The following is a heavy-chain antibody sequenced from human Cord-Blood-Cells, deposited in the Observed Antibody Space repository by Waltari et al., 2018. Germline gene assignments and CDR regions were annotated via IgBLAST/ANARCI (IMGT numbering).Heavy chain of an antibody. J-gene: IGHJ4*02. CDR3: ARWGYYSSSWSSFDY. CDR1: GYTFTGYY. Sequence: QVQLVQSGAEVKKPGASVKVSCKASGYTFTGYYMHWVRQAPGQGLEWMGWINPNSGGTNYAQKFQGRVTMTRDTSISTAYMELSRLRSDDTAVYYCARWGYYSSSWSSFDYWGQGTLVTVSS. CDR2: INPNSGGT. V-gene: IGHV1-2*02. D-gene: IGHD6-13*01.